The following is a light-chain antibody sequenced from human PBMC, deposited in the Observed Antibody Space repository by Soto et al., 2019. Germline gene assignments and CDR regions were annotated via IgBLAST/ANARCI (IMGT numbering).Light chain of an antibody. CDR2: DAS. CDR1: QSVSSN. CDR3: QQYNNWPPIT. Sequence: EIVMTQSPATLSVSPGERATLSCRASQSVSSNLAWYQQKPGQTPRLLIYDASTRATGVPDRFSGSGSGTEFTLTISSLQSEDFVVYYCQQYNNWPPITFGQGTRLEIK. V-gene: IGKV3-15*01. J-gene: IGKJ5*01.